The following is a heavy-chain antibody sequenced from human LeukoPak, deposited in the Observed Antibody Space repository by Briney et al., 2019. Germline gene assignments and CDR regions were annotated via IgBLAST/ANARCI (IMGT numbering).Heavy chain of an antibody. CDR3: TRDPWANYDFWRGYYRDAFDI. J-gene: IGHJ3*02. D-gene: IGHD3-3*01. V-gene: IGHV3-49*04. CDR1: GFTFGDYA. CDR2: IRSKTYDGTT. Sequence: GGSLRLSCTASGFTFGDYAMSWVRQAPGKGLEWVGFIRSKTYDGTTEYAASVTGRFTISRDDSKSIAYLQMNSLKTEVTAVYYCTRDPWANYDFWRGYYRDAFDIWGQGTMVTVSS.